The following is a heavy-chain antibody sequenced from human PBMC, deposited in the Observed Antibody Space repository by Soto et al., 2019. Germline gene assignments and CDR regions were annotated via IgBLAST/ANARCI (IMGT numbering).Heavy chain of an antibody. Sequence: ASVKVSCKASGYTFTSYGISWVRQAPGQGLEWMGWISAYNGNTNYAQKLQGRVTMTRNTSTSTAYMELSSLRSEDTAVYYCARVGVYYGDWNWFDPWGQGTLVTVSS. CDR3: ARVGVYYGDWNWFDP. D-gene: IGHD4-17*01. J-gene: IGHJ5*02. CDR2: ISAYNGNT. CDR1: GYTFTSYG. V-gene: IGHV1-18*01.